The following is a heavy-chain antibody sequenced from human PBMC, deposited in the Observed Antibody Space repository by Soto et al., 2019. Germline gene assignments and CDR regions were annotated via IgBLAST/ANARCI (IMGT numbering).Heavy chain of an antibody. D-gene: IGHD3-22*01. J-gene: IGHJ4*02. V-gene: IGHV3-33*01. Sequence: QVQLVESGGGVVQPGRSLRLSCAASGFTFSSYGMHWVRQAPGKGLEWVAVIWYDGSNKYYADSVKGRFTISRDNSKNTLYLQMNSLRAEDTAVYYCARPNYYDSSGGFDYWGQGTLVTVSS. CDR1: GFTFSSYG. CDR2: IWYDGSNK. CDR3: ARPNYYDSSGGFDY.